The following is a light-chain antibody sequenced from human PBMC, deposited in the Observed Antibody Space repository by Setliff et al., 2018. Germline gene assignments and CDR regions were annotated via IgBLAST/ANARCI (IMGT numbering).Light chain of an antibody. V-gene: IGLV2-14*02. CDR3: SSYTSSRTLV. CDR1: SSDVGRYSL. Sequence: QSALTQPASMSGSPGQSITISCTGTSSDVGRYSLVSWYQQHPGKAPKLMIYDVSNRPSGVSNRFSGSKSGNTASLTISGLQAEDEADYYCSSYTSSRTLVFGGGTKVTVL. CDR2: DVS. J-gene: IGLJ3*02.